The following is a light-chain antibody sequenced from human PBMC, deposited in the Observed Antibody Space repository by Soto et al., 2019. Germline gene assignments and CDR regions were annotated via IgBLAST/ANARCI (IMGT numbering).Light chain of an antibody. V-gene: IGKV1-39*01. CDR3: QQSYITPYT. J-gene: IGKJ2*01. CDR1: QSISSY. Sequence: DIQMTQSPSSLSICVGDRVTITCRASQSISSYLNWYQQKPGKAPKLQIYASSNLQSGVPSRFSGSGSGTDFTLTISSLQPEDFATYYCQQSYITPYTFGQGTKLDI. CDR2: ASS.